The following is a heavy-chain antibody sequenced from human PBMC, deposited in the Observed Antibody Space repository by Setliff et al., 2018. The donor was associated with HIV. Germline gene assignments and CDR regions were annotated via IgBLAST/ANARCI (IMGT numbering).Heavy chain of an antibody. Sequence: PSETLSLTCNVSGVSISSHYWSWIRQPPGKGLEWIGTLYHAGSTSYNSSLKSRVTISVDTSKNQFSLKLTSVTVADTAVYYCARFTSGWYAHYWGLGTLVTVSS. D-gene: IGHD6-19*01. CDR3: ARFTSGWYAHY. J-gene: IGHJ4*02. CDR2: LYHAGST. V-gene: IGHV4-59*11. CDR1: GVSISSHY.